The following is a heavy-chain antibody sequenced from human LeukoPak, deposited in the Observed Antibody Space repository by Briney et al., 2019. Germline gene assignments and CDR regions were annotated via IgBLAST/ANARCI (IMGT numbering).Heavy chain of an antibody. CDR1: GFTFSSYA. Sequence: TGGSLRLSCAASGFTFSSYAMSWVRQAPGKGLEWVSAISGSGDKTYYADSVKGRFTISRDSPKNTMYLQMNSLRAEDTAVYYCAKDIIIAAAGPAYFDYWGQGTLVTVSS. D-gene: IGHD6-13*01. CDR3: AKDIIIAAAGPAYFDY. CDR2: ISGSGDKT. V-gene: IGHV3-23*01. J-gene: IGHJ4*02.